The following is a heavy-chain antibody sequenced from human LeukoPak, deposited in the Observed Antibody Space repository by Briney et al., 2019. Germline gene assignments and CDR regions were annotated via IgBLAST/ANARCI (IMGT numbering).Heavy chain of an antibody. CDR2: IYDSGST. CDR1: GGSIRSSYYY. CDR3: ASLGDKYYYDSSGLN. V-gene: IGHV4-39*01. D-gene: IGHD3-22*01. J-gene: IGHJ4*02. Sequence: PSETLSLTCTVSGGSIRSSYYYWGWIRQPPGKGLEWIGSIYDSGSTYYNPSLKSRVTISVDTSKNQFSLKLSSVTAADTAVYYCASLGDKYYYDSSGLNWGQGTLVTVSS.